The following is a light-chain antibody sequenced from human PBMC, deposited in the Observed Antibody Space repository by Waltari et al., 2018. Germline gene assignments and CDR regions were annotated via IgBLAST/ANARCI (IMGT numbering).Light chain of an antibody. CDR1: GSDIGSYNR. Sequence: QSALTQPPSVSGSPGQSVTISCPGTGSDIGSYNRSSWYQQSPGTAPRLMIYEVNSRPSGVPDRFSGSKSGNTASLTISGLQAEDEADYYCSSYTTSTTQVFGTGTKVTVL. CDR2: EVN. V-gene: IGLV2-18*02. CDR3: SSYTTSTTQV. J-gene: IGLJ1*01.